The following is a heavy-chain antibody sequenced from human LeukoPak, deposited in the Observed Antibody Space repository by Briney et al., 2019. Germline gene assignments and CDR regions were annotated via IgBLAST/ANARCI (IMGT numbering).Heavy chain of an antibody. V-gene: IGHV3-30-3*01. D-gene: IGHD1-26*01. CDR2: ISYDGSNK. CDR3: AKDATIVGATAWFDP. J-gene: IGHJ5*02. CDR1: GFTFSSYA. Sequence: GGSLRLSCAASGFTFSSYAMHWVRQAPGKGLEWVAVISYDGSNKYYADSVKGRFTISRDNSKNTLYLQMNSLRAEDTAVYYCAKDATIVGATAWFDPWGQGTLVTVSS.